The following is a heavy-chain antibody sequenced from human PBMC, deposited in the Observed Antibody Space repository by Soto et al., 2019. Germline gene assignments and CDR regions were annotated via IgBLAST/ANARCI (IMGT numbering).Heavy chain of an antibody. CDR1: GFTFSSYS. Sequence: GGSLRLSCAASGFTFSSYSMNWVRQAPGKGLEWVSSISSSSSYIYYADSVKGRFTISRDNAKNSLYLQMNSMRAADTAVYYCARDGDSSGWLGDLGYWGQGTLVTVSS. D-gene: IGHD6-19*01. CDR3: ARDGDSSGWLGDLGY. V-gene: IGHV3-21*01. CDR2: ISSSSSYI. J-gene: IGHJ4*02.